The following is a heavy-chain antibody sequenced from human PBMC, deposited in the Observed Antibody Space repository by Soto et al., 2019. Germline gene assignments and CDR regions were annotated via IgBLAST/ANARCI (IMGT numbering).Heavy chain of an antibody. V-gene: IGHV3-11*05. CDR1: GFTFSDYY. J-gene: IGHJ5*02. D-gene: IGHD6-13*01. Sequence: QVQLVESGGGLVKPGGSLRLSCAASGFTFSDYYMSWIRQAPGKGLEWVSYINSSSSYTNYADSVKGRFTISRDNAKNSLYLQMNSLRAEDTAVYYCAGQYSSSWYFLPWGQGTLVTVSS. CDR3: AGQYSSSWYFLP. CDR2: INSSSSYT.